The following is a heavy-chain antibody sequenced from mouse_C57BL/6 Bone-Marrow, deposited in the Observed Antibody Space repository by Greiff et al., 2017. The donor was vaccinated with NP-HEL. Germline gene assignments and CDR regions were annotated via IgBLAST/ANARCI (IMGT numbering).Heavy chain of an antibody. CDR1: GYTFTSYW. CDR3: ARTLYSNYNHFDY. D-gene: IGHD2-5*01. Sequence: VQLQQSGAELAKPGASVKLSCKASGYTFTSYWMHWVKQRPGQGLEWIGYINPSSGYTKYNQKFKDKATLTADKSSSTAYMQRSSLTYEDSAVYCCARTLYSNYNHFDYWGQGTTLTVSS. J-gene: IGHJ2*01. V-gene: IGHV1-7*01. CDR2: INPSSGYT.